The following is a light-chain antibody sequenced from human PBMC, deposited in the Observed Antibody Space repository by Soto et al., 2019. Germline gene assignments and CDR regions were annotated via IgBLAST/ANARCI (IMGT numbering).Light chain of an antibody. J-gene: IGKJ5*01. CDR2: GAS. CDR3: QQYGSSPSIT. V-gene: IGKV3-20*01. Sequence: EIVLTQSPGTLSLSPGERATLSCRASQSVSSSYFAWYQQKPGQAPRLLIYGASSRATGIPDRFSGSGSGTDFTLTISRREPEDFAVYYCQQYGSSPSITFGQGTRLEIK. CDR1: QSVSSSY.